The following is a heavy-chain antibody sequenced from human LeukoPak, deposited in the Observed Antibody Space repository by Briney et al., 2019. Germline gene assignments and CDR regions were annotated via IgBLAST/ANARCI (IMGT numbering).Heavy chain of an antibody. CDR2: IYYSGST. CDR1: GGSISSGGYY. J-gene: IGHJ4*02. Sequence: PSETLSLTCTVSGGSISSGGYYWSWIRQHPGKGLEWIGYIYYSGSTYYNPSLKSRVTISVDTSKNQFSLKLSPVTAADTAVYYCARAGGKRGYYFDYWGQGTLVTVSS. V-gene: IGHV4-31*03. CDR3: ARAGGKRGYYFDY. D-gene: IGHD4-23*01.